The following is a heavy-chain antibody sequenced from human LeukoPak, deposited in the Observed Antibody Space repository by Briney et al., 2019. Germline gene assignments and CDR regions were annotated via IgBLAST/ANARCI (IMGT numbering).Heavy chain of an antibody. CDR3: ARLSGSDHYNYGSDPDAFDI. D-gene: IGHD3-10*01. Sequence: PSETLSLTCTVSGGSISSYYWSWIRQPPGKGLEWIGYIYYSGSTNYNPSLKSRVTISVDTSKNQFSLKLSSVTAADTAVYYCARLSGSDHYNYGSDPDAFDIWGQGTMVTVSS. CDR1: GGSISSYY. CDR2: IYYSGST. J-gene: IGHJ3*02. V-gene: IGHV4-59*01.